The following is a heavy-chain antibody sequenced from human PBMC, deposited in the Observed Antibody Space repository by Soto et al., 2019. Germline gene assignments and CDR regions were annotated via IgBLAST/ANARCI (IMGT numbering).Heavy chain of an antibody. V-gene: IGHV3-7*03. J-gene: IGHJ4*02. CDR2: IIQDGSEK. CDR1: GNSFGSYW. D-gene: IGHD2-21*01. CDR3: ASATLLPFDWLAS. Sequence: HPGGSLRLSCAASGNSFGSYWMSWVRQSPGKGLEWVANIIQDGSEKHYVDSVKGRFTISRDNAKNSVYLQMHSLRPEDTAVYYCASATLLPFDWLASRGQGTLVTVSS.